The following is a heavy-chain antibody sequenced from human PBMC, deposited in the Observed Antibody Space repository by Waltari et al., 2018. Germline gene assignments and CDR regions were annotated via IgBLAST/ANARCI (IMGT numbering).Heavy chain of an antibody. CDR1: GFTFSSYG. V-gene: IGHV3-33*06. D-gene: IGHD2-21*01. J-gene: IGHJ1*01. CDR3: AKGCEDCYSAEYFQH. Sequence: QVQLVESGGGVVQPGRSLRLSCAASGFTFSSYGMHWVRQAPGQGLGWVAVIWYDGSNKYYADSVKGRFTISRDNSKNTLYLQMNSLRAEDTAVYYCAKGCEDCYSAEYFQHWGQGTLVTVSS. CDR2: IWYDGSNK.